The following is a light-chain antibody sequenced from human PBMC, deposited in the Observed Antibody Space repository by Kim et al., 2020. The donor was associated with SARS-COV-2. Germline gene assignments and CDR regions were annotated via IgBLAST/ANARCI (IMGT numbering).Light chain of an antibody. J-gene: IGLJ2*01. CDR2: DVS. CDR1: SSDFGGYNY. CDR3: SSYAGRA. Sequence: QFALTQPPSASGSPGQSVTISCTGTSSDFGGYNYVSWHQQHPGKAPKLMIYDVSKRPSGVPVRFSGSKSGNTASLTVSGLQAEDEADYYCSSYAGRAFGGGTKLTVL. V-gene: IGLV2-8*01.